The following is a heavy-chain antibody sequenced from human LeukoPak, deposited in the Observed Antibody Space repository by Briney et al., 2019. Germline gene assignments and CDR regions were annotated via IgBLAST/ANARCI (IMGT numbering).Heavy chain of an antibody. J-gene: IGHJ6*02. CDR1: GGSISSSSYY. Sequence: SETLSLTCTVSGGSISSSSYYWGWIRQPPGKGLEWIASIYYSGSTYYNPSLKSRVTISVDTSKNQFSLKLSSVTAADTAVYYCARHDGGNRYYYYGMDVWGQGTTVTVSS. CDR2: IYYSGST. CDR3: ARHDGGNRYYYYGMDV. D-gene: IGHD4-23*01. V-gene: IGHV4-39*01.